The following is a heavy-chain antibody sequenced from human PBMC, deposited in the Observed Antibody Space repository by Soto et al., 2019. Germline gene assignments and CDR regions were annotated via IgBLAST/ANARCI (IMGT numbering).Heavy chain of an antibody. V-gene: IGHV3-30-3*01. Sequence: QVQLVESGGGVVQPGRSLRLSCAASGFTFSSYAMHWVRQAPGKGLERVAVISYDGSNKYYADSVKSRFTISRDNSKNTRYLQMNSLRAEDTAVDYCSRARLDTPALDYWGQGTLVTVSS. CDR1: GFTFSSYA. D-gene: IGHD2-2*01. J-gene: IGHJ4*02. CDR2: ISYDGSNK. CDR3: SRARLDTPALDY.